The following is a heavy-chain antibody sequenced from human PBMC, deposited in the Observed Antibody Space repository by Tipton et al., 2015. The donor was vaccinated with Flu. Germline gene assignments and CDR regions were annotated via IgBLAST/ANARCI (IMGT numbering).Heavy chain of an antibody. Sequence: QLVQSGPEVKKPGSSVKVSCKASGYTLTGYYMRWVRQAPGQGLEWMGWINPNSGGTNSAQTFQGRVTMTRDTSINTAYMEMTSLTSDDTAVYYCATVKPTGYLGTAAGWFDTWGQGTLVSVSS. CDR2: INPNSGGT. CDR3: ATVKPTGYLGTAAGWFDT. J-gene: IGHJ5*02. CDR1: GYTLTGYY. D-gene: IGHD6-13*01. V-gene: IGHV1-2*02.